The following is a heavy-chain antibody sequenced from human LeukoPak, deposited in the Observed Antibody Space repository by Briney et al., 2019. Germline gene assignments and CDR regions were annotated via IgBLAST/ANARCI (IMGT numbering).Heavy chain of an antibody. D-gene: IGHD6-13*01. CDR3: AREEPSSSSFAY. J-gene: IGHJ4*02. CDR1: GYTSSGCG. CDR2: INPNSGGT. Sequence: ASVKVSCKASGYTSSGCGIHRVRQAPGQGLEWMGWINPNSGGTNYAQKFQGRVTMTRDTSISTAYMELSRLRSDDTAVYYCAREEPSSSSFAYGGQRTQVTVSS. V-gene: IGHV1-2*02.